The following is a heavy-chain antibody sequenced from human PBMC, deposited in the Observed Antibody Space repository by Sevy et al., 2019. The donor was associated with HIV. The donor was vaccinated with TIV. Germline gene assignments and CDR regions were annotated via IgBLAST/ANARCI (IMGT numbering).Heavy chain of an antibody. V-gene: IGHV3-48*03. J-gene: IGHJ3*02. CDR1: GFTLTSYE. Sequence: GGSLRLSCEASGFTLTSYEMNWVRQAPGKGLEWVSYISSTGNTISYADSVKGRFTISRDKAKKSVYLQMNSLRADDTAVYFCARRGTFRFSDAFDIWGQGTMVTVSS. CDR3: ARRGTFRFSDAFDI. D-gene: IGHD1-7*01. CDR2: ISSTGNTI.